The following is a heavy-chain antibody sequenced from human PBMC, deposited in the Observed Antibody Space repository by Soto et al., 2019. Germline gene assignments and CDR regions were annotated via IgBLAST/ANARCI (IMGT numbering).Heavy chain of an antibody. D-gene: IGHD2-2*01. J-gene: IGHJ3*02. CDR1: GFTFSNYG. CDR3: ARGGPRYCSSTSCYFDAFDI. CDR2: IRNDSSYK. Sequence: PGGSLRLSCVASGFTFSNYGIHWVRQAPGKGLEWVAAIRNDSSYKYYADSVKGRFTISRDNAKNSLYLQMNSLRAEDTAVYYCARGGPRYCSSTSCYFDAFDIWGQGTMVTVSS. V-gene: IGHV3-33*01.